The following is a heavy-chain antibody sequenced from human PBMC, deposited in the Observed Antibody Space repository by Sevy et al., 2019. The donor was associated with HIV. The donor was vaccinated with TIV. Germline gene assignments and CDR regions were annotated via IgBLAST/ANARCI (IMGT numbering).Heavy chain of an antibody. CDR3: ARKGGAYDIGFDP. Sequence: GGSLRLSCAASGFTFRNHEMNWVRQAPGKGLEWVSSISSSGTTIYYGDSVEGRFTISRDNPKNSVYLQMNSLRVEDTAVYYCARKGGAYDIGFDPWGQGTPVSVSS. CDR2: ISSSGTTI. J-gene: IGHJ5*02. D-gene: IGHD3-22*01. V-gene: IGHV3-48*03. CDR1: GFTFRNHE.